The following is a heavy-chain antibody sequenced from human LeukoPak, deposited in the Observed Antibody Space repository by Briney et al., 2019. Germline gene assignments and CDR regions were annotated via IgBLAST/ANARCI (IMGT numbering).Heavy chain of an antibody. CDR1: GYTFTSYG. CDR3: ARALRMATIPGVNMNYFDY. D-gene: IGHD5-24*01. CDR2: ISAYNGNT. Sequence: ASVKVSCKASGYTFTSYGISWVRQAPGQGLEWMGWISAYNGNTNYAQKLQGRVTMTTDTSTSTAYMELSSLRSEDTAVYYCARALRMATIPGVNMNYFDYWGQGTLVTVSS. V-gene: IGHV1-18*01. J-gene: IGHJ4*02.